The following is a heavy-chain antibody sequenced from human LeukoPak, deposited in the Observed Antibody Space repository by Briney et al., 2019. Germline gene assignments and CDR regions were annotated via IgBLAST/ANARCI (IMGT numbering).Heavy chain of an antibody. J-gene: IGHJ4*02. CDR2: INGRGGST. Sequence: GGSLRLSCAASGFTFSNYAMSWVRQAPGKGLEWVSSINGRGGSTYYADSVKGRFTISRDNAKNSLYLQMNSLRAEDTAVYYCARDAGYSSGWYRVDWGQGTLVTVSS. V-gene: IGHV3-23*01. CDR1: GFTFSNYA. CDR3: ARDAGYSSGWYRVD. D-gene: IGHD6-19*01.